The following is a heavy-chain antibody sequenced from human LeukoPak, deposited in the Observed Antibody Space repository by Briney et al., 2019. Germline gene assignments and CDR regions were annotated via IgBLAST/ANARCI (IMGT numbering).Heavy chain of an antibody. J-gene: IGHJ4*02. CDR1: GGSFSGYY. D-gene: IGHD3-22*01. CDR3: VTYYFDSSGPKKNY. CDR2: INHSGST. Sequence: PSETLSLTCAVYGGSFSGYYWSWIRQPPGKGLEWIGEINHSGSTNYNPSLKSRVTISVDTSKKQFSLKLSSVTAADTAVYYCVTYYFDSSGPKKNYWGQGTLVTVAS. V-gene: IGHV4-34*01.